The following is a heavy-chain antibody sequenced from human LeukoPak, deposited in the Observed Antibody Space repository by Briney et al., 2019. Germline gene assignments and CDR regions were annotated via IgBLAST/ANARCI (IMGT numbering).Heavy chain of an antibody. CDR2: IYYSGST. V-gene: IGHV4-61*10. Sequence: PSQTLSLTCTVSGGSISSGSYYWSWIRQPAGKGLEWIGYIYYSGSTNYNPSLKSRVTISVDTSKNQFSLKLSSVTAADTAVYYCARDRDGYNRVDYWGQGTLVTVSS. D-gene: IGHD5-24*01. J-gene: IGHJ4*02. CDR1: GGSISSGSYY. CDR3: ARDRDGYNRVDY.